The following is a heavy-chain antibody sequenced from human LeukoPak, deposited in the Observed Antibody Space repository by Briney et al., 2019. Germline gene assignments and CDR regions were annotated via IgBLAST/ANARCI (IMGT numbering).Heavy chain of an antibody. J-gene: IGHJ3*02. V-gene: IGHV3-30*18. CDR1: GFTFSSYG. CDR3: AKTSSGGQWLITDAFDI. D-gene: IGHD6-19*01. CDR2: ISYDGSNK. Sequence: GRSLRLSCAASGFTFSSYGMHWVRQAPGKGLEWVAVISYDGSNKYYADSVKGRFTISRDNSKNTLYLQMNSLRAEDTAVYYCAKTSSGGQWLITDAFDIWGQGTMVTVSS.